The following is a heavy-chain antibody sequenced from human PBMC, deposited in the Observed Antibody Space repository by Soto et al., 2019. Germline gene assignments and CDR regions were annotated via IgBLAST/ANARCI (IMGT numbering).Heavy chain of an antibody. CDR3: ACPDYGVYYFDY. J-gene: IGHJ4*02. V-gene: IGHV1-69*02. CDR1: GGTFSSYT. D-gene: IGHD4-17*01. Sequence: QVQLVQSGAEVKKPGSSVKVSCKASGGTFSSYTISWVRQAPGQGLEWMGRIIPILGIENYAQKFQGRVTITADNSTSTAYMELSSLRSEDTDVYYCACPDYGVYYFDYWGQGTLVTVSS. CDR2: IIPILGIE.